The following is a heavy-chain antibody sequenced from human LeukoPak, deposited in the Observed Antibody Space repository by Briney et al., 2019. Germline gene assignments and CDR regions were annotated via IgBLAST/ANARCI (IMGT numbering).Heavy chain of an antibody. D-gene: IGHD3-3*01. J-gene: IGHJ3*02. Sequence: SVKVSCKASGGTFSSYAISWVRQAPGQGLEWMGGIIPIFGTANYAQKFQGRVTITADESTSTAYMELSSLRSEDTAVYYCASPHGYDFWSGYPRDAFDIWGQGTMVTVSS. V-gene: IGHV1-69*13. CDR3: ASPHGYDFWSGYPRDAFDI. CDR1: GGTFSSYA. CDR2: IIPIFGTA.